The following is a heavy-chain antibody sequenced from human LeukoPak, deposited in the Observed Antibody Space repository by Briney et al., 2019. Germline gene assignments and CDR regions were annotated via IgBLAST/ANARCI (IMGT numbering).Heavy chain of an antibody. CDR2: ISSSGSTI. Sequence: GGSLTLSRAASGFTLRHYHMGWIRQAPGKGLEGVSYISSSGSTIYYADSVKGRFTISRDNAKNSLYLQMNSLRAEDTAVYYCARRRTPDYGMDVWGQGTTVTVSS. J-gene: IGHJ6*02. CDR1: GFTLRHYH. CDR3: ARRRTPDYGMDV. V-gene: IGHV3-11*01.